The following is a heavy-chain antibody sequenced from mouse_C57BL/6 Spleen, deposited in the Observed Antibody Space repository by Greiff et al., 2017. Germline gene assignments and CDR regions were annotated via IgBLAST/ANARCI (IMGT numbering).Heavy chain of an antibody. CDR3: ARPELSNYGSYWYCDV. Sequence: QVQLQQPGAELVMPGASVKLSCKASGYTFTSYWMHWVKQRPGQGLEWIGEIDPSDSYTNYNQKFKGKSTLTVDKSSSTAYMQLSSLTSEDSAVYYCARPELSNYGSYWYCDVWGTGTTVTVSS. CDR1: GYTFTSYW. D-gene: IGHD2-5*01. J-gene: IGHJ1*03. V-gene: IGHV1-69*01. CDR2: IDPSDSYT.